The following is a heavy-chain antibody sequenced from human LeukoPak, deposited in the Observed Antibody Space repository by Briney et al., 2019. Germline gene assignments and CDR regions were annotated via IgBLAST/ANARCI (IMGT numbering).Heavy chain of an antibody. D-gene: IGHD6-19*01. CDR2: ISSSSSTI. V-gene: IGHV3-48*04. Sequence: GGSPRLSCAAPGFTFSSYSMNWVRQAPGKGLEWVSYISSSSSTIYYADSVKGRFTISRDNAKNSLFLQLNSLRVEDTAVYYCAGGQGWLVECWGQGTLVTVSS. CDR3: AGGQGWLVEC. J-gene: IGHJ4*02. CDR1: GFTFSSYS.